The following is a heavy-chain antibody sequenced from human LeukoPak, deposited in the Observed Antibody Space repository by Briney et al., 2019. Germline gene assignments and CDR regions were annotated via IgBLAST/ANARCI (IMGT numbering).Heavy chain of an antibody. V-gene: IGHV3-21*01. J-gene: IGHJ3*02. CDR2: ISSSSSYI. D-gene: IGHD2-15*01. Sequence: GGSLRLSCAASGFTFSSYSMNWVRQAPGKGLEWVSSISSSSSYIYYAGSVKGRFTISRDNAKNSLYLQMNSLRDEDAAVYYCARGAPLVVVTTAAFDIWGQGTMVTVSS. CDR3: ARGAPLVVVTTAAFDI. CDR1: GFTFSSYS.